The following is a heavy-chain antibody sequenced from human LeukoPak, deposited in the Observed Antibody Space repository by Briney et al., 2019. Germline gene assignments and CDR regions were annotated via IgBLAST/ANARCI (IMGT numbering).Heavy chain of an antibody. Sequence: NTSQSLSPTSILAAVFITSDYGKCIRHLPKRLREWNGYTHKMGRTNYNTSLKSRVPLSVDTSKNQFSLNLASVTAADTAVYYCAKRGRGSSPFDYWDQGTLVTAPS. CDR1: AVFITSDY. CDR2: THKMGRT. J-gene: IGHJ4*02. CDR3: AKRGRGSSPFDY. D-gene: IGHD1-26*01. V-gene: IGHV4-4*09.